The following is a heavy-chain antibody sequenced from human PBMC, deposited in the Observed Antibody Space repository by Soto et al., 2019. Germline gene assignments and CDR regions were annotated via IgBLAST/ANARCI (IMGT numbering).Heavy chain of an antibody. V-gene: IGHV3-66*01. Sequence: EVQLVESGGGLVQPGGSLRLSCAASGFTVSSNYMSWVRQAPGKGLEWVSVIYSGGSTYYADSVKGRFTISRDNSKNTLYLQMNSLRAEDTAVYYCARALYDNSDYWRGYYFDYWGQGTLVTVSS. CDR2: IYSGGST. J-gene: IGHJ4*02. CDR1: GFTVSSNY. D-gene: IGHD4-17*01. CDR3: ARALYDNSDYWRGYYFDY.